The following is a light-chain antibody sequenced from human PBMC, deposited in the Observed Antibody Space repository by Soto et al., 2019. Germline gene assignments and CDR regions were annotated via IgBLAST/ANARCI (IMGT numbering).Light chain of an antibody. CDR3: SSYTSSSTYV. Sequence: SALTQPASGSGAPRQSITISYTETSSDVGGYNYVSWYQQHPGKAPKLMIYDVSNRPSGVSNGFSGSKSGNTASLTISGIQAEDEADYYCSSYTSSSTYVFGTGTKVTVL. V-gene: IGLV2-14*01. J-gene: IGLJ1*01. CDR1: SSDVGGYNY. CDR2: DVS.